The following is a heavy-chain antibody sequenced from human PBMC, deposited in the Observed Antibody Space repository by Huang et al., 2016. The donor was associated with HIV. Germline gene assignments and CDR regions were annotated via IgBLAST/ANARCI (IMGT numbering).Heavy chain of an antibody. CDR1: GFIFNIYS. CDR3: ARDVLRGRLMTRSLDY. CDR2: SSSCSTTR. Sequence: EVQLVVSGGDLVQQGGSMRLSCAASGFIFNIYSMNWVRQALGKGVWWGSYSSSCSTTRYYADSVKGRFTISRDNAKNALYLQMNSLRAEDTAVYYCARDVLRGRLMTRSLDYWGQGTLVTVSS. J-gene: IGHJ4*02. V-gene: IGHV3-48*01. D-gene: IGHD3-10*01.